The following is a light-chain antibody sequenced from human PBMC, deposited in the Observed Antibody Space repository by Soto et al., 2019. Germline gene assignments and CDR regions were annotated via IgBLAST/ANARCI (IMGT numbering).Light chain of an antibody. CDR2: DVN. Sequence: QSVLTQPASVSGSPGESITISCNGASTDVDGYDYVSWYQQHPGQAPKLMIYDVNNRPSGVSYRFSGSKSGDTASLTISGLQAEDDADYYCSSYTSSAPFYVFGTGTKVTVL. CDR3: SSYTSSAPFYV. V-gene: IGLV2-14*03. CDR1: STDVDGYDY. J-gene: IGLJ1*01.